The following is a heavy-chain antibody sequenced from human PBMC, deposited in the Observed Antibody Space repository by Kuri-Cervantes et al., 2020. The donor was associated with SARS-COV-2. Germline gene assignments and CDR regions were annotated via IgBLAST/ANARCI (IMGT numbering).Heavy chain of an antibody. J-gene: IGHJ6*03. CDR3: ARGVQLWFQGNYYYYYMDV. CDR2: IVVGSGNT. CDR1: GFTFTSSA. V-gene: IGHV1-58*02. D-gene: IGHD5-18*01. Sequence: SVKVSCKASGFTFTSSAMQWVRQARGQRLEWIGWIVVGSGNTNYAQKFQERVTITRDMSTSTAYMELSSLRSEDTAVYYCARGVQLWFQGNYYYYYMDVWGKGTTVTVSS.